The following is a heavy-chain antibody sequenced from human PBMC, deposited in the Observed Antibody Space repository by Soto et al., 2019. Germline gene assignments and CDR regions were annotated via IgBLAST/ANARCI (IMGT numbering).Heavy chain of an antibody. J-gene: IGHJ6*02. D-gene: IGHD5-12*01. V-gene: IGHV3-21*01. Sequence: GGSLRLSCAASGFTFSSYSMNWVRQAPGKGLEWVSSISSSSSYIYYADSVKGRFTISRDNAKNSLYLQMNSLRAEDTAVYYCARDRGSSGYYLSYYYGMDVWGQGTTVTVSS. CDR3: ARDRGSSGYYLSYYYGMDV. CDR1: GFTFSSYS. CDR2: ISSSSSYI.